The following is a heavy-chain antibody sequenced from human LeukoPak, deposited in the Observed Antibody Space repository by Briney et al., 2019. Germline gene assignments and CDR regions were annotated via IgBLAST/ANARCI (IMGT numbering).Heavy chain of an antibody. V-gene: IGHV4-31*03. D-gene: IGHD3-10*01. Sequence: SETLSLTCTVSGGSISSGGYYWSWIRQHPGKGLEWIGYIYYSGSTYYNPSLKSRVTISVNTSKNQFSLKLGSVTTADTAVYYCARDPPLYGSGPFDIWGQGTMVTVSS. J-gene: IGHJ3*02. CDR3: ARDPPLYGSGPFDI. CDR1: GGSISSGGYY. CDR2: IYYSGST.